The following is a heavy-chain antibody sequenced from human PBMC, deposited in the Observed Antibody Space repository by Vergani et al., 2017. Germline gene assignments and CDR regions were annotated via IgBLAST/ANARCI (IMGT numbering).Heavy chain of an antibody. V-gene: IGHV4-59*11. CDR1: GGSISSHY. D-gene: IGHD1-26*01. CDR3: AREAYSGSYYYYYGMDV. CDR2: IYYSGST. J-gene: IGHJ6*02. Sequence: QVQLQESGPGLVKPSETLSLTCTVSGGSISSHYWSWIRQPPGKGLEWIGYIYYSGSTNYNPSLKSRVTISVDTSKNQFSLKLSSVTAADTAVDYCAREAYSGSYYYYYGMDVWGQGTTVTVSS.